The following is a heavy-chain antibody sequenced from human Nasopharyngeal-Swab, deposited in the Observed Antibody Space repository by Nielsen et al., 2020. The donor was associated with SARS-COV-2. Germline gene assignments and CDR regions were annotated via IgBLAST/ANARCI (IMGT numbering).Heavy chain of an antibody. Sequence: GGSLRLSCAAPGFTFSTYNMHWVRQAPGKGLEWVSSISGRTTYIYYAGSMKGRFTISRDNAKNSLYLQMSSLRAEDTAIYYCARGGQQPLWGQGTLVTVSS. D-gene: IGHD6-13*01. CDR3: ARGGQQPL. V-gene: IGHV3-21*01. CDR1: GFTFSTYN. CDR2: ISGRTTYI. J-gene: IGHJ4*02.